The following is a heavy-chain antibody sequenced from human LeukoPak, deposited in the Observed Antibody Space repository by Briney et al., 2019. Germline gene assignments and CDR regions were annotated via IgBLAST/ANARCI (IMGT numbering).Heavy chain of an antibody. Sequence: PPGRSLRLSCAASGFSFSTYGMHWVRQAPGKGLEWVAVISHDGSYKYYASSVKGRFTISRDNSKNTLYLQMNSLRGDDTAVYYCVKDWGSYFASGSSYFDYWGQGTLVTVSS. J-gene: IGHJ4*02. CDR3: VKDWGSYFASGSSYFDY. D-gene: IGHD3-10*01. V-gene: IGHV3-30*18. CDR2: ISHDGSYK. CDR1: GFSFSTYG.